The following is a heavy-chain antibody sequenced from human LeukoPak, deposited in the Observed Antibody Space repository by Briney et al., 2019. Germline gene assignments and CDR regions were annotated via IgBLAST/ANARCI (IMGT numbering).Heavy chain of an antibody. CDR3: AKDGEGYSYGSDY. Sequence: ASVKVSCKASGYTFTGYYIHWVRQAPGQGLEWMGWINPNSGGTNYAQKFQGRVTMTRDTSISTAYMELSRLRSDDTAIYYCAKDGEGYSYGSDYWGQGTLVTVSS. V-gene: IGHV1-2*02. CDR2: INPNSGGT. D-gene: IGHD1-26*01. CDR1: GYTFTGYY. J-gene: IGHJ4*02.